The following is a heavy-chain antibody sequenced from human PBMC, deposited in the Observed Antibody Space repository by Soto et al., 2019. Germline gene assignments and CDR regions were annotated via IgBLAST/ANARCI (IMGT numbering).Heavy chain of an antibody. CDR3: ARHTMTTVTTFDC. V-gene: IGHV4-39*01. D-gene: IGHD4-17*01. J-gene: IGHJ4*02. Sequence: QLQLQESGPGLVKPSETLSLTCTVSGGSISGLTYNWGWIRQPPGQGLQWIGSIYYSGSPYYNPSLKGRVTVSVDTTKNQFSLRLTSVTAADTAVYYCARHTMTTVTTFDCWGQGALVTVSS. CDR2: IYYSGSP. CDR1: GGSISGLTYN.